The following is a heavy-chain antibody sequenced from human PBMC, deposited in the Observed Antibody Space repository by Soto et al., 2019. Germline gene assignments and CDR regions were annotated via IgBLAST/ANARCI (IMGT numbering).Heavy chain of an antibody. D-gene: IGHD6-19*01. J-gene: IGHJ6*02. CDR2: ISSSSSTI. CDR3: ARVSSGWYSHYYYYGMDV. V-gene: IGHV3-48*02. CDR1: GFTFSSYS. Sequence: GGSLRLSCAASGFTFSSYSMNWVRQAPGKGLEWVSYISSSSSTIYYADSVKGRFTISRDNAKNSLYLQMNSLRDEDTAVYYCARVSSGWYSHYYYYGMDVWGQGTTVTVSS.